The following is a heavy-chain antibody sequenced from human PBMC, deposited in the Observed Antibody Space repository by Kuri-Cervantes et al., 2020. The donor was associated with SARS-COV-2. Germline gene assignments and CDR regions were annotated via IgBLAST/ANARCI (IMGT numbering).Heavy chain of an antibody. D-gene: IGHD2-2*02. CDR1: GFPFSTSW. Sequence: GGSLRLSCAASGFPFSTSWMHGVSQAPEKGLEWVAVIWYDGSNKYYADSVKGRFTISRDNAKNSRYLQMNSLRAEDTAVYYCARGDVVVPAAIASYWGQGTLVTVSS. CDR2: IWYDGSNK. V-gene: IGHV3-33*08. CDR3: ARGDVVVPAAIASY. J-gene: IGHJ4*02.